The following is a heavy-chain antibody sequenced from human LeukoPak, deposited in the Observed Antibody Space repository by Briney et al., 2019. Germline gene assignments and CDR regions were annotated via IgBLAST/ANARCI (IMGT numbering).Heavy chain of an antibody. CDR3: AREVTMVRGYYYYMDV. J-gene: IGHJ6*03. Sequence: GGSLRLSCAASGFTFSSYWMSWVRQAPGKGLEWVANIKQDGSEKYYVDSVKGRFTISRDNAKNSLYLQMNSLRAEDTAVYYCAREVTMVRGYYYYMDVWGKGTTVTISS. CDR1: GFTFSSYW. D-gene: IGHD3-10*01. V-gene: IGHV3-7*01. CDR2: IKQDGSEK.